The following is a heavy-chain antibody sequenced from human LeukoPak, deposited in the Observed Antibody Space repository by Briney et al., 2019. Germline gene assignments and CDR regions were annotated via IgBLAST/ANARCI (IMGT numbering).Heavy chain of an antibody. CDR1: RFTFSSYA. D-gene: IGHD3-10*01. J-gene: IGHJ4*02. V-gene: IGHV3-30*04. CDR2: ISYDGSNK. Sequence: GGSLRLSCAASRFTFSSYAMHWVRQAPGKGLEWVAVISYDGSNKYYADSVKGRFTISRDNSKNTLYLQMNSLRAEDTAVYYCARDSSLWFGDGYFDYWGQGALVTVSS. CDR3: ARDSSLWFGDGYFDY.